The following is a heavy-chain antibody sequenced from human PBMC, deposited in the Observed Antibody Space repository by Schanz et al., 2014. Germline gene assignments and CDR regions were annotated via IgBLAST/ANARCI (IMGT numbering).Heavy chain of an antibody. CDR3: ASSGAGYSSSWDFDY. CDR2: VNPSVRGT. CDR1: RSTFSSYT. J-gene: IGHJ4*02. V-gene: IGHV1-46*01. D-gene: IGHD6-13*01. Sequence: QVQLVQSGAEVKKPGSSVKVSCKASRSTFSSYTISWVRQARGQGLEWMGIVNPSVRGTHFAREFQGRVTVTSDTSTSTVYMELSGLRSEDTAVYYCASSGAGYSSSWDFDYWGQGTLVTVSS.